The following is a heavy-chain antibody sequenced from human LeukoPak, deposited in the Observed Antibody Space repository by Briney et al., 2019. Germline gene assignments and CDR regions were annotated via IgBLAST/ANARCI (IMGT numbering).Heavy chain of an antibody. CDR3: ATTGLYDSSGYYGNDY. Sequence: SETLSLTCAVYGGSFSFYYWSWIRQPPGKGLEWIGDINHSGSTNYNPSLKSRVIISVDTSKNQFSLKLSSVTAADTAVYYCATTGLYDSSGYYGNDYWGQGTLVTVSS. J-gene: IGHJ4*02. D-gene: IGHD3-22*01. CDR2: INHSGST. V-gene: IGHV4-34*01. CDR1: GGSFSFYY.